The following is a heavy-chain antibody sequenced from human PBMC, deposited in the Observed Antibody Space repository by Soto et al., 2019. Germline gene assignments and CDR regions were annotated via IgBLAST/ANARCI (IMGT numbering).Heavy chain of an antibody. Sequence: QLQLQESGPGLVKPSETLSLTCTVSGGSISSSSYYWGWIRQPPGKGLEWIGSIYYSGSTYYNPSLKSRVTISVDTSKNQCSLKLSSVTAADTAVYYCARQGQLADAFDIWGQGTMVTVSS. V-gene: IGHV4-39*01. CDR1: GGSISSSSYY. CDR2: IYYSGST. D-gene: IGHD6-13*01. J-gene: IGHJ3*02. CDR3: ARQGQLADAFDI.